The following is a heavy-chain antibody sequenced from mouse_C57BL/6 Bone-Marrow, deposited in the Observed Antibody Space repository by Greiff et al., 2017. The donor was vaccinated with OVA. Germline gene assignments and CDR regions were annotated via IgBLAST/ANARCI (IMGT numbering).Heavy chain of an antibody. V-gene: IGHV14-4*01. CDR3: TTITTVVATDYAMDY. Sequence: VQLQQSGAELVRPGASVKLSCTASGFNIKDYYMHWVKQRPEQGLEWIGWIDPENGDTEYASKFQGKATITADTSSNTAYLQLSSLTSEDTAVYYCTTITTVVATDYAMDYWGQGTSVTVSS. J-gene: IGHJ4*01. CDR1: GFNIKDYY. CDR2: IDPENGDT. D-gene: IGHD1-1*01.